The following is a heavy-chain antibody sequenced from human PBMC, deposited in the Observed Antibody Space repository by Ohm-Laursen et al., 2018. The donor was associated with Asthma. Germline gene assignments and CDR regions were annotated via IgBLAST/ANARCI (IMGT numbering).Heavy chain of an antibody. CDR2: INPNSGGT. D-gene: IGHD2-15*01. Sequence: SSVKVSCKASGYTFTGYYMHWVRQAPGQGLEWMGRINPNSGGTNYAQKFQGRVTMTRDTSISTAYMELSRLRSDDTAVYYCARAGRYCSGGSCYLQHWGQGTLVTVSS. CDR3: ARAGRYCSGGSCYLQH. CDR1: GYTFTGYY. V-gene: IGHV1-2*06. J-gene: IGHJ1*01.